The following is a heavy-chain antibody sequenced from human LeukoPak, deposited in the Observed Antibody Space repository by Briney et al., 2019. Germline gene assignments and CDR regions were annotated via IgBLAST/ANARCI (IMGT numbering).Heavy chain of an antibody. CDR3: AIHTGYSSGWYWIN. D-gene: IGHD6-19*01. V-gene: IGHV1-2*02. CDR1: GYTFTGYY. CDR2: VNPNSGGT. J-gene: IGHJ4*02. Sequence: ASVKVSCKASGYTFTGYYMHWVRQAPGQGLEWMGWVNPNSGGTNYAQKFQGRVTMTRDTSISTAYMELSRLRSDDTAVYYCAIHTGYSSGWYWINWGQGTLVTVSS.